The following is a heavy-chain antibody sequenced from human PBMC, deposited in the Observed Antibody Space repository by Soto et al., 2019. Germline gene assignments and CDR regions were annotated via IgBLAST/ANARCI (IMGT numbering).Heavy chain of an antibody. V-gene: IGHV1-69*02. CDR1: GGTFSSYT. CDR2: IIPILGIA. D-gene: IGHD3-9*01. J-gene: IGHJ5*02. Sequence: QVQLVQSGAEVKKPGSSVKVSCKASGGTFSSYTISWVRQAPGQGLEWMGRIIPILGIANYAQKFQGRVTITADKSTSTAYRELSSLRSEDTAVYYCARGRQDYDILTGYSDNWFDPWGQGTLVTVSS. CDR3: ARGRQDYDILTGYSDNWFDP.